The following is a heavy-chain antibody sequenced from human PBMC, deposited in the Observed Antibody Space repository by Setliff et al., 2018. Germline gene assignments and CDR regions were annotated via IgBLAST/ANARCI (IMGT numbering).Heavy chain of an antibody. CDR1: GFTFSRYW. J-gene: IGHJ4*02. V-gene: IGHV3-23*01. CDR2: ISGSGVST. CDR3: AKGVGSYYTSMYFDY. D-gene: IGHD1-26*01. Sequence: GGSLRLSCAASGFTFSRYWMSWVRQAPGKGLEWVSAISGSGVSTYYADSVKGRFTISRDNSKNTLYLQMNSLRAEDAAVYYCAKGVGSYYTSMYFDYWGQGTLVTVSS.